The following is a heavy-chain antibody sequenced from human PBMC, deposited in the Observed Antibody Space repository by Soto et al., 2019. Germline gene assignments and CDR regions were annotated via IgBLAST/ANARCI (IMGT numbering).Heavy chain of an antibody. CDR3: ASSYGSGYRAFDY. CDR1: GDTFSFYS. D-gene: IGHD3-10*01. V-gene: IGHV1-69*02. CDR2: INPILSMS. J-gene: IGHJ4*02. Sequence: QVQLVQSGAEVRKPGSSVKVSCKASGDTFSFYSINWVRQAPGLGLEWMGRINPILSMSNYAQRFQGRVTMTADKSTSTAYMELSGLRSEDTAIYYCASSYGSGYRAFDYWGQGALVPVSS.